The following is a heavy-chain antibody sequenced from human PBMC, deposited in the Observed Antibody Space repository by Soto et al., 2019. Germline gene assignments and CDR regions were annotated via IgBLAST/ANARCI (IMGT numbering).Heavy chain of an antibody. CDR2: ISGSGGST. J-gene: IGHJ4*02. V-gene: IGHV3-23*01. CDR3: AKDSPYYGSGSYTY. CDR1: GFPFSSYA. Sequence: PGGSLRLSCAASGFPFSSYAMSWVRQAPGKGLEWVSAISGSGGSTYYADSVKGRFTISRDNSKNTLYLQMNSLRAEDTAVYYCAKDSPYYGSGSYTYWGQGTLVTVSS. D-gene: IGHD3-10*01.